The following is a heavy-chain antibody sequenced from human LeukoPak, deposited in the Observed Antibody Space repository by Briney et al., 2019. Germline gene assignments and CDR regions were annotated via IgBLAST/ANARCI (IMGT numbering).Heavy chain of an antibody. Sequence: ASVKVSCKASGYTFTNYYIHWVRQAPGQGLEWMGLINPGGDNADYAQNFQGRVTMTRDTSTSTAYMEVSSLRSDDTAVYYCARETARSGSHAVDIWGQGTMVTVSS. D-gene: IGHD3-3*01. V-gene: IGHV1-46*01. J-gene: IGHJ3*02. CDR2: INPGGDNA. CDR1: GYTFTNYY. CDR3: ARETARSGSHAVDI.